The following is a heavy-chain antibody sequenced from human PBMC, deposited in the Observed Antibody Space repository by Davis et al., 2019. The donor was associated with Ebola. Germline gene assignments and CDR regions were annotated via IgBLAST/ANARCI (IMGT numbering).Heavy chain of an antibody. CDR1: GFTFTSSA. J-gene: IGHJ6*02. CDR3: ARGADDFWSGGTYRYYDLDV. CDR2: IVVGSGNT. D-gene: IGHD3-3*01. Sequence: AASVKVSCKASGFTFTSSAMQWVRQARGQGLEWIGWIVVGSGNTNYAQKFQERVTITRDMSTSTAYMELSSLRSEDTAVYYCARGADDFWSGGTYRYYDLDVWGLGTMVTVSS. V-gene: IGHV1-58*02.